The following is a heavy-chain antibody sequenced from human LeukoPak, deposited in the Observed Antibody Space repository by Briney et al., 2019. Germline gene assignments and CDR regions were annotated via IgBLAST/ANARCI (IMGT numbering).Heavy chain of an antibody. CDR1: GGTFSSYA. D-gene: IGHD3-10*01. J-gene: IGHJ4*02. CDR3: ARDLGGSGSYSFDY. Sequence: SVKVSCKASGGTFSSYAISWVRQPPGQGLEWMGGIIPIFGTANYAQKFQGRVTITADESTSTAYKELSSLRSEDTAVYYCARDLGGSGSYSFDYWGQGTLVTVSS. CDR2: IIPIFGTA. V-gene: IGHV1-69*01.